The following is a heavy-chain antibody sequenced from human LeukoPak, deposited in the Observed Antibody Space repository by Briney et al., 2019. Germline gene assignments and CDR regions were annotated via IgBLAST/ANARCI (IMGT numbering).Heavy chain of an antibody. Sequence: GGSLRLSCAASVFTFSSYGMLWVRQAPGKGLEWVAVIWYDGSNKYYADSVKGRFTISRDNSKNTLYLHMNSRRAENTAVYYCARGGPSREMGPYSSIYSDLEVWGKGNTGT. J-gene: IGHJ6*03. CDR2: IWYDGSNK. V-gene: IGHV3-33*01. CDR1: VFTFSSYG. CDR3: ARGGPSREMGPYSSIYSDLEV. D-gene: IGHD2-21*01.